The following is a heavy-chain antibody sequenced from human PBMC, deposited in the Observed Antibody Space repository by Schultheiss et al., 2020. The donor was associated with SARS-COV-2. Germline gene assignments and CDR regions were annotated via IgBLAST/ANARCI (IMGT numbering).Heavy chain of an antibody. V-gene: IGHV4-34*01. D-gene: IGHD2-15*01. CDR3: ASTSDIVVAVATT. CDR2: IYYSGST. CDR1: GGSFSGYY. Sequence: SETLSLTCAVYGGSFSGYYWSWIRQHPGKGLEWIGYIYYSGSTYYNPSLKSRVTMSVDTSKNQFSLKLRSVTATDTAIYYCASTSDIVVAVATTWGQGTLVTVSS. J-gene: IGHJ1*01.